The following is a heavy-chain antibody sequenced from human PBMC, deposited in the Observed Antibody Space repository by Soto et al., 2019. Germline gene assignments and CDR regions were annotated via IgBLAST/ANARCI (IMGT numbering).Heavy chain of an antibody. Sequence: SVKVSCQAAGYTFTSYGISWVRQAPGQGLEWMGGIIPIFGTANYAQKFQGRVTITADESTSTAYMELSSLRSEDTAVYYCACYSGSYYFDYWGQGTLVTVSS. CDR1: GYTFTSYG. CDR3: ACYSGSYYFDY. D-gene: IGHD1-26*01. CDR2: IIPIFGTA. V-gene: IGHV1-69*13. J-gene: IGHJ4*02.